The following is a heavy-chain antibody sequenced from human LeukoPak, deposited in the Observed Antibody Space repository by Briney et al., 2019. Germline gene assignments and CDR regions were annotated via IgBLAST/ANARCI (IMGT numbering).Heavy chain of an antibody. D-gene: IGHD4-11*01. Sequence: SETLSLTCTVSGGSISSGDYYWSWIRQPPGKGLEWIGYIYYSGSTYYNPSLKSRVTISVDTSKNQFSLRLSSVTAADTAVYYCVRYNNYGYYFDYWGQGTLVTVSS. V-gene: IGHV4-30-4*08. CDR3: VRYNNYGYYFDY. CDR1: GGSISSGDYY. J-gene: IGHJ4*02. CDR2: IYYSGST.